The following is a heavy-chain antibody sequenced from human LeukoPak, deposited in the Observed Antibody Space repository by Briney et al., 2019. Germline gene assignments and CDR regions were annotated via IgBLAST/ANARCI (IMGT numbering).Heavy chain of an antibody. J-gene: IGHJ2*01. Sequence: GGSLRLSCAASGFTFSSYGVHWVRQAPGEGLEWVSTISGSGGRTFFADSVKGRFTVSRDNSVFLQMNSLTAEDTALYCCAQSTSSLYFFDLWGRGTLVTVSS. V-gene: IGHV3-23*01. CDR2: ISGSGGRT. D-gene: IGHD2-2*01. CDR3: AQSTSSLYFFDL. CDR1: GFTFSSYG.